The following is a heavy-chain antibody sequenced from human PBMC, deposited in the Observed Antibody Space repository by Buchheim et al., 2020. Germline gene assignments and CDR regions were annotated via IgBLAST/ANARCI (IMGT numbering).Heavy chain of an antibody. V-gene: IGHV3-21*01. CDR1: GFTFSDYS. Sequence: EVQLVESGGGLVKPGGSLRLSCAASGFTFSDYSMNWVRQAPGKGLEWVSSISSSSSYIYYADSVKGRFTISRDNAKNSLYLQMNSLRAEDAAVYYCARDPSRSRTTHINYWGQGTL. CDR2: ISSSSSYI. CDR3: ARDPSRSRTTHINY. D-gene: IGHD4-17*01. J-gene: IGHJ4*02.